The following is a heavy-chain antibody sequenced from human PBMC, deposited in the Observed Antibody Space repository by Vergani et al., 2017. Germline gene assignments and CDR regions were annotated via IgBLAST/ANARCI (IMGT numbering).Heavy chain of an antibody. J-gene: IGHJ4*02. D-gene: IGHD7-27*01. CDR3: ASRGTGDDY. V-gene: IGHV1-69*02. CDR1: GGTFSSYS. Sequence: QVQLVQSGAEVKKPGSSVKVSCKASGGTFSSYSISWVRQAPGQGLEWMGRIIPSLGIANYAQEFQGRVTITADKSTSTAYMELSSLRSEDTAVYYCASRGTGDDYWGQGTLVTVSS. CDR2: IIPSLGIA.